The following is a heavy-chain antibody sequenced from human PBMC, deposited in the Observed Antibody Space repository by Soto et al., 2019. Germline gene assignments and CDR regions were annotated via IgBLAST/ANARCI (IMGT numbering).Heavy chain of an antibody. Sequence: QVQLVESGGGVVQPGRSQRLSCAASGFGFSSFGMHWVRKAPGKGLEWLAVISYDGSNKFYADSVKGRFSISRDNSKNTLSLQRNSLRPEDTAVYYCARDISLMSRYDSSGSLHHWGQGTLVTVST. CDR3: ARDISLMSRYDSSGSLHH. J-gene: IGHJ5*02. CDR2: ISYDGSNK. CDR1: GFGFSSFG. D-gene: IGHD3-22*01. V-gene: IGHV3-30*03.